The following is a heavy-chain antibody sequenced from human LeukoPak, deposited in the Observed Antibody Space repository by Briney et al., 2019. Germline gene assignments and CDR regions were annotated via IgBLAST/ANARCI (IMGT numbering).Heavy chain of an antibody. CDR1: GFTFNDYG. CDR3: ARNFGGGDSSGPYY. V-gene: IGHV3-20*04. D-gene: IGHD3-22*01. CDR2: INWNGGST. Sequence: PGGSLRLSCAASGFTFNDYGMSWVRQAPGKGLEWVSAINWNGGSTGYADSVKGRFTIYRDNAKNSLYLQMNSLRAEDTALYYCARNFGGGDSSGPYYWGQGTLVTVSS. J-gene: IGHJ4*02.